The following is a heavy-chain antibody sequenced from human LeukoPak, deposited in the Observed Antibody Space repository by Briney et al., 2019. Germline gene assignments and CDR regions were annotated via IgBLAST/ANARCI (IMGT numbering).Heavy chain of an antibody. Sequence: GGSLRLSCAASGFTFRSSWMHWVRQAPGKGLVWVSRINGDGSSTSHADSVRGRFTISRDNAKNTLYLQVNSLRAEDTAVYYCAVGSYYFDDWGRGTLVTVSS. CDR3: AVGSYYFDD. D-gene: IGHD3-10*01. J-gene: IGHJ4*02. V-gene: IGHV3-74*01. CDR1: GFTFRSSW. CDR2: INGDGSST.